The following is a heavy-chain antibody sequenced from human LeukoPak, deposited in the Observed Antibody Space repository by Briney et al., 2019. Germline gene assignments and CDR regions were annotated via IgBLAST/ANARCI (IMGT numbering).Heavy chain of an antibody. D-gene: IGHD4-11*01. CDR2: IYHSGST. Sequence: SQTLSLTCAVSGGSISSGPYSWSWIRQPPGKGLEWIGYIYHSGSTYYNPSLKSRVTISVDRSKNQFSLKLSSVTAADTAVYYCARRPTVTTLVQAFDIWGQGTMVTVSS. V-gene: IGHV4-30-2*01. CDR1: GGSISSGPYS. J-gene: IGHJ3*02. CDR3: ARRPTVTTLVQAFDI.